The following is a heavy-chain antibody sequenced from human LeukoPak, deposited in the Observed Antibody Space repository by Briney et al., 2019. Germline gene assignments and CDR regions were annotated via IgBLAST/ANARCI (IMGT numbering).Heavy chain of an antibody. J-gene: IGHJ4*02. D-gene: IGHD1/OR15-1a*01. CDR1: GGSFSDYY. CDR3: AKKQESDVIDY. Sequence: PSETLSLTCAVYGGSFSDYYWNWIRQPPGKGLEWIGEINHSGGTNYNPSLKSRVTISIDTSKNQFSLKLTSVTAADTAVYYCAKKQESDVIDYWGQGTLVTVS. CDR2: INHSGGT. V-gene: IGHV4-34*01.